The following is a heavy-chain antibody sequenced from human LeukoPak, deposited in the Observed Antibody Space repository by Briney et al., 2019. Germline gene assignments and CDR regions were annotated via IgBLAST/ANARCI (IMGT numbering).Heavy chain of an antibody. J-gene: IGHJ4*02. V-gene: IGHV1-18*01. CDR2: INTYNGNT. CDR3: ARLGKYSGSYDY. D-gene: IGHD1-26*01. CDR1: GYTFTSYG. Sequence: ASVKVSCKASGYTFTSYGITWVRQAPGQGLEWMGWINTYNGNTNYVQKLQGRVTMTTDTSTSTAYMELRSLRSDDTAVYYCARLGKYSGSYDYWGQGTLVTVSS.